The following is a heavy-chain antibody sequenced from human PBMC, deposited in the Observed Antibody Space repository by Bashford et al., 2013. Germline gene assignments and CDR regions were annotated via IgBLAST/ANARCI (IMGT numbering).Heavy chain of an antibody. CDR2: SSLSLVQ. D-gene: IGHD2-2*01. CDR3: ARDLPYCSSTSCRRTGDAFDI. V-gene: IGHV1-69*06. J-gene: IGHJ3*02. CDR1: GGTFSSYA. Sequence: SVKVSCKASGGTFSSYAISWVRQAPGQGLEWMEGSSLSLVQQTTHTKFQGRVTITADKSTSTAYMELSSLRSEDTAVYYCARDLPYCSSTSCRRTGDAFDIWGQGTMVTVSS.